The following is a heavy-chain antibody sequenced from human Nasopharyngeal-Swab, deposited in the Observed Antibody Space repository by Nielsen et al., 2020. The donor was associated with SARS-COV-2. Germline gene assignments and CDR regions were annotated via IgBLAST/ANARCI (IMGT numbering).Heavy chain of an antibody. CDR2: ISYDGSNK. CDR1: GFTFSRYA. Sequence: GESLKISCAASGFTFSRYAMHWVRQAPGKGLEWVAVISYDGSNKYYADSVKGRFTISRDNSKNTLYLQMNSLRAEDTAVYYCARGLKYSSGWYSYYYYVMDVCGQGTTVTVSS. J-gene: IGHJ6*02. V-gene: IGHV3-30-3*01. D-gene: IGHD6-19*01. CDR3: ARGLKYSSGWYSYYYYVMDV.